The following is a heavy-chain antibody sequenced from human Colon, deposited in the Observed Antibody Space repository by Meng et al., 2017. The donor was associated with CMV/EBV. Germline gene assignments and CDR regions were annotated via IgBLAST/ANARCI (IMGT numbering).Heavy chain of an antibody. Sequence: GPVPLKPSESLSPTCTVSSDSISGRSYYWGWTRQPPRKGLEWIASIYYTGNDYHNPSLKSRVTISIDTSNNQFSLRLTSVTAADTAVYYCARMALHWYFDLWGRGTLVTVSS. CDR1: SDSISGRSYY. V-gene: IGHV4-39*07. J-gene: IGHJ2*01. CDR3: ARMALHWYFDL. D-gene: IGHD5-24*01. CDR2: IYYTGND.